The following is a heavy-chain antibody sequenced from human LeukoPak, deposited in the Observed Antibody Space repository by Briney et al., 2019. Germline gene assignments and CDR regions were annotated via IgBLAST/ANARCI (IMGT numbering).Heavy chain of an antibody. Sequence: GGSLRLSCAASGFTFSSYAMSWVRQAPGKGLEWVSATSGSGGSTYYADSVKGRFTISRDNSKNTLYLQMNSLRAEDTAVYYCAKGVGTYYYDSSGYYYWGQGTLVTVSS. V-gene: IGHV3-23*01. CDR3: AKGVGTYYYDSSGYYY. CDR2: TSGSGGST. J-gene: IGHJ4*02. D-gene: IGHD3-22*01. CDR1: GFTFSSYA.